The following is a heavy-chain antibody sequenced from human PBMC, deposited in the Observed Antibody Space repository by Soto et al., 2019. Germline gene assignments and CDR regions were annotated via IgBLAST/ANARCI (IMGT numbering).Heavy chain of an antibody. D-gene: IGHD2-21*01. CDR2: IYYSGST. CDR3: AASCVACGGFNYYGMDV. J-gene: IGHJ6*02. Sequence: QVQLQESGPGLVKPSQTLSLTCTVSGGSISSGGYYWSWIRQHPGKGLEWIGYIYYSGSTYYNPSLKSRVTISIDTSKNEFSLKLSSVTAADTAVYYCAASCVACGGFNYYGMDVWGQGTTVTVSS. V-gene: IGHV4-31*03. CDR1: GGSISSGGYY.